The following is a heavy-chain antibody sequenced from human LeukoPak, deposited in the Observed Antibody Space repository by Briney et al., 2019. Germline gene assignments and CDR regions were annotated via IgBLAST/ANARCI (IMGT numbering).Heavy chain of an antibody. J-gene: IGHJ4*02. CDR3: AKNRRDWGGWYGHDY. CDR2: IYYSGST. V-gene: IGHV4-39*07. D-gene: IGHD6-19*01. CDR1: GGSISSSSYY. Sequence: SETLSLTCTVSGGSISSSSYYWGWIRQPPGKGLEWIGSIYYSGSTYYNPSLKSRVTISVDTSKNQFSLKLSSVTAADTAVYYCAKNRRDWGGWYGHDYWGQGTLVTVPS.